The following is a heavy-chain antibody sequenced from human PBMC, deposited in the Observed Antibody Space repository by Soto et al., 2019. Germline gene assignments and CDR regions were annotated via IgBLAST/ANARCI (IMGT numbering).Heavy chain of an antibody. J-gene: IGHJ4*02. V-gene: IGHV3-7*01. CDR1: GFTFSAYW. D-gene: IGHD6-19*01. CDR3: VQWLAKGLGDY. Sequence: PGGSLRLSCAASGFTFSAYWMSWVRQAPGKGLEWVANIKQEGSEKYYVDSVKGRFTISRDNSKNTLYLQMNSLRAEDTAVYYCVQWLAKGLGDYWGQGTLVTVYS. CDR2: IKQEGSEK.